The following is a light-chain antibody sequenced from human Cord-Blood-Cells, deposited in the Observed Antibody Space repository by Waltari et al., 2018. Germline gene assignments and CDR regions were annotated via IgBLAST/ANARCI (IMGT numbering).Light chain of an antibody. Sequence: DIVMTQSPDSLAVSLGERATIHCKSSQSVLYSSNNKTYLACYQQKPGQPPKLLIYWASTRESGVPDRFSGSGSGTDFTLTISSLQAEDVAVYYCQQYYSTLFTFGPGTKVDIK. CDR1: QSVLYSSNNKTY. CDR3: QQYYSTLFT. J-gene: IGKJ3*01. CDR2: WAS. V-gene: IGKV4-1*01.